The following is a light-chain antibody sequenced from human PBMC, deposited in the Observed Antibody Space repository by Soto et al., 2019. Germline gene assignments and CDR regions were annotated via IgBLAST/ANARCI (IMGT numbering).Light chain of an antibody. Sequence: DIEMTQSPSSRCASVGDRFTITLGAPHSISSYLNWYQQKPGKAPKLLIYAASSLQSGVPSRFRSSGSGTDFTLTISSLQPEDFATDYCQQSYSNHPTFGQGTKVDIK. J-gene: IGKJ1*01. CDR1: HSISSY. CDR3: QQSYSNHPT. V-gene: IGKV1-39*01. CDR2: AAS.